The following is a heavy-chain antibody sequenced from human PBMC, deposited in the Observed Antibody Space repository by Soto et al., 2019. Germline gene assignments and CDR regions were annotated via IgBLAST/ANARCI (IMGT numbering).Heavy chain of an antibody. CDR2: INAYNGNT. Sequence: ASVKVSCKASGYTFTRYAMHWVRQAPGQRLEWMGWINAYNGNTKYAQKLQGRVTITRDTSASTAYMELRSLRSDDTAVYYCARASGSSYWFDPWGQGTLVTVSS. CDR1: GYTFTRYA. J-gene: IGHJ5*02. D-gene: IGHD1-26*01. CDR3: ARASGSSYWFDP. V-gene: IGHV1-3*01.